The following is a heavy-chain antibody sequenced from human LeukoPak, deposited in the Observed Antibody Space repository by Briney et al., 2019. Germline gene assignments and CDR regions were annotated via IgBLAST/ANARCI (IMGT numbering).Heavy chain of an antibody. CDR3: ARTGIEVWYFDL. CDR2: IYYSGST. D-gene: IGHD3-22*01. Sequence: SETLSLTCTVSGGSISSGDYYWSWIRQPPGKGLEWIGYIYYSGSTYYNPSLKSRVTISVDTSKNQFSLKLSSVTAADTAVYYCARTGIEVWYFDLWGRGTLVTVSS. V-gene: IGHV4-30-4*08. J-gene: IGHJ2*01. CDR1: GGSISSGDYY.